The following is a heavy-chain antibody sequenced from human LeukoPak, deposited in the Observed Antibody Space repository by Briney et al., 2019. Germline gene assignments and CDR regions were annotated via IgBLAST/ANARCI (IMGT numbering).Heavy chain of an antibody. J-gene: IGHJ4*02. CDR2: IKLDGSEK. CDR1: GFTFSSYW. D-gene: IGHD3-22*01. Sequence: PGGSLRLSCAASGFTFSSYWMSWVRQAPGEGLEWVANIKLDGSEKYYVDSVKGRFTISRDNSKNTLYLQMNSLRAEDTAVYYCARDYYYDSSGYPTPDYWGQGTLVTVSS. V-gene: IGHV3-7*01. CDR3: ARDYYYDSSGYPTPDY.